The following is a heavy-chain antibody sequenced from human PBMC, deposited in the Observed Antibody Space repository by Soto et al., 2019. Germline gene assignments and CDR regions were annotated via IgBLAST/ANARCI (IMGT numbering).Heavy chain of an antibody. Sequence: CTSCGLSHNTTTMVVCWSRQPPGKALEWLALIYWDNDKRYNPSLKTRLTITKDTSKNQVVLKMTNMDPVDTATYFCAHREGDDYVRGSYKAAFDIWGQGTTVPVFS. CDR1: GLSHNTTTMV. V-gene: IGHV2-5*02. D-gene: IGHD3-16*01. J-gene: IGHJ3*02. CDR3: AHREGDDYVRGSYKAAFDI. CDR2: IYWDNDK.